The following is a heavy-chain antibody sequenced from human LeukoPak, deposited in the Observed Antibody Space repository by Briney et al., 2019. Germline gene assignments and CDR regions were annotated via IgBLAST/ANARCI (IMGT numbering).Heavy chain of an antibody. D-gene: IGHD6-13*01. CDR1: GYTFSIYG. V-gene: IGHV1-18*01. CDR2: ISVYNGNT. Sequence: ASVKVSCKASGYTFSIYGFSWVRQAPGQGLEWMGWISVYNGNTNYAQKFQGRVTMTTDTSTSTAYMELRSLRSDDTAVYYCARDAGFMDVWGKGTTVTISS. CDR3: ARDAGFMDV. J-gene: IGHJ6*03.